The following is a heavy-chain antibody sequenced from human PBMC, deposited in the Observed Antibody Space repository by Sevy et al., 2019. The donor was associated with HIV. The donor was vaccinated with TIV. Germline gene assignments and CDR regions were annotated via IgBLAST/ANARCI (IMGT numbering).Heavy chain of an antibody. Sequence: GGSLRLSCAASGFTFSRHGMHWARQAPGKGLEWVAIISNDGSDKHYADSVKGRFTISRDNSKDTLYLQMNSLRLEDTAVYYCANSRGRYDGSSWLYYYYLMDVWGQGATVTVPS. CDR3: ANSRGRYDGSSWLYYYYLMDV. D-gene: IGHD6-13*01. V-gene: IGHV3-30*18. J-gene: IGHJ6*02. CDR1: GFTFSRHG. CDR2: ISNDGSDK.